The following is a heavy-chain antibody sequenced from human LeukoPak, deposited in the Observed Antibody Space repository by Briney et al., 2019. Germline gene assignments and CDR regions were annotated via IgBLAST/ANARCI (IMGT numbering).Heavy chain of an antibody. CDR3: AREAQYYDSSGYYYFPDY. CDR1: GGSFSGYY. D-gene: IGHD3-22*01. Sequence: PSETLSLTCAVYGGSFSGYYWSWIRQPPGKGLEWIGEINHSGSTNYNPSLKSRVTISVDTSKNQFSLKLSSVTAADMAVYYCAREAQYYDSSGYYYFPDYWGQGTLVTVSS. V-gene: IGHV4-34*01. CDR2: INHSGST. J-gene: IGHJ4*02.